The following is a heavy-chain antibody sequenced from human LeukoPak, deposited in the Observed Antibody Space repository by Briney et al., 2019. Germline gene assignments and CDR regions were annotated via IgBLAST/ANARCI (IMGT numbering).Heavy chain of an antibody. Sequence: PSETLSLTCTVSGDSVSSSNYYWAWIRQPPGKGLEWIGNIYYSGSTYYNPSLKSRLTISVDTSKNQFTLKLTSVTAADTAVYYCARRPRLGYYGSGSYFYWGQGTLVTVSS. CDR3: ARRPRLGYYGSGSYFY. J-gene: IGHJ4*02. CDR1: GDSVSSSNYY. CDR2: IYYSGST. D-gene: IGHD3-10*01. V-gene: IGHV4-39*06.